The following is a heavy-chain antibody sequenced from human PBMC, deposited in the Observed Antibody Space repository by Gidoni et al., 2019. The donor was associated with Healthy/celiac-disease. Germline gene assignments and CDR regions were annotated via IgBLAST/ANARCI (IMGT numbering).Heavy chain of an antibody. CDR3: AKTGWYQDYFDD. V-gene: IGHV3-30*18. D-gene: IGHD6-19*01. CDR2: ISYDGSNK. Sequence: QVQLVESGGGVVQPGRSLRLSCAASGFTFSSYGLPWVRQAPGKGLEWVAVISYDGSNKYYADSVKGRFTIARDKSKNTLYRKMNSLRAEDTAVYYCAKTGWYQDYFDDWDQGTLVTVSS. CDR1: GFTFSSYG. J-gene: IGHJ4*02.